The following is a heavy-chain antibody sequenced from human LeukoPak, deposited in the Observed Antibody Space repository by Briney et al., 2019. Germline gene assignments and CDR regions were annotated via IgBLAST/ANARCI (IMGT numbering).Heavy chain of an antibody. CDR2: IHTNGNT. J-gene: IGHJ4*02. Sequence: SETLSLTCTVSGGSISGFYWGWVRQPAGKGLEYIGRIHTNGNTNYNPSLQSRVTMSVDTSKNQFSLKLSSVTAADTAVYYCAGGIRIVGATIEYFDYWGQGTLVTVSS. V-gene: IGHV4-4*07. D-gene: IGHD1-26*01. CDR3: AGGIRIVGATIEYFDY. CDR1: GGSISGFY.